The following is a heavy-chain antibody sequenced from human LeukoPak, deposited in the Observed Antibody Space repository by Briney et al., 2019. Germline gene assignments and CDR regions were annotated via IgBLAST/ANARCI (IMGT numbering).Heavy chain of an antibody. D-gene: IGHD5-24*01. V-gene: IGHV4-59*01. Sequence: PSETLSLTCTVSGGSSSSYYWSWIRQPPGKGLEWIGYIYYSGSTNYNPSLKSRVTISVDTSKNQFSLKLSSVTAADTAVYYCARDHGRDGVRYNWFDPWGQGTLVTVSS. J-gene: IGHJ5*02. CDR3: ARDHGRDGVRYNWFDP. CDR2: IYYSGST. CDR1: GGSSSSYY.